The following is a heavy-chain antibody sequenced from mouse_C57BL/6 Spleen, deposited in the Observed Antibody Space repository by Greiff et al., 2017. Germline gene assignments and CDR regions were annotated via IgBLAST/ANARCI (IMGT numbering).Heavy chain of an antibody. V-gene: IGHV1-15*01. J-gene: IGHJ2*01. Sequence: VQLQQSGAELVRPGASVTLSCKASGYTFTDYGMHWVKQTPVHGLEWIGAIDPETGGTAYNQKFKGKAILTADKSSSTAYLELRSLPSEDSAVYYYTWDFGDWGKGITLT. CDR1: GYTFTDYG. CDR3: TWDFGD. CDR2: IDPETGGT.